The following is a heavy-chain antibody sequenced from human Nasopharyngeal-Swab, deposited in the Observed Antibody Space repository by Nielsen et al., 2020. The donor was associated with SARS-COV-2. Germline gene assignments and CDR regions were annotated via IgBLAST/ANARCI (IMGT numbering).Heavy chain of an antibody. CDR1: GFSCSSCW. CDR3: ARSLILQRDAFDI. CDR2: INSDGSST. D-gene: IGHD1-1*01. J-gene: IGHJ3*02. V-gene: IGHV3-74*01. Sequence: GASLQLSWACSGFSCSSCWMHWVRQAPGKGLVWVSRINSDGSSTSYADSVKGRFTISRDNAKNTLYLQMNSLRAEDTAVYYCARSLILQRDAFDIWGQGTMVTVSS.